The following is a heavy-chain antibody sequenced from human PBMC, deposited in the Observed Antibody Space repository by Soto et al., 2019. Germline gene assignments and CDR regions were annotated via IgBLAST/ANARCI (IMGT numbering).Heavy chain of an antibody. J-gene: IGHJ4*02. Sequence: EVQLVESGGGMIQSGGSLRLSCAASGFTVSSNYMSWVRQAPGKGLEWVSVIYSGGSTYYADSVKGRFTISRDNSKNTLYLQMSSLSAEDTAVYYCGFGRILYYWGQGTLVTVSS. CDR3: GFGRILYY. CDR2: IYSGGST. CDR1: GFTVSSNY. V-gene: IGHV3-53*01. D-gene: IGHD2-15*01.